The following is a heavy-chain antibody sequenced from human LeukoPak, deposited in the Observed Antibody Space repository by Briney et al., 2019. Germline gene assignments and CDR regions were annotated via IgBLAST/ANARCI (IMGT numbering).Heavy chain of an antibody. J-gene: IGHJ4*02. CDR3: AKDNLVYYYDSSGTYFDY. CDR2: IRYDGSNK. CDR1: GFSLSDYY. Sequence: GGSLRLSCEASGFSLSDYYMTWIRQPPGKGLEWVAFIRYDGSNKYYADSVKGRFTISRDNSKNTLYLQMNSLRAEDTAVYYCAKDNLVYYYDSSGTYFDYWGQGTLVTVSS. D-gene: IGHD3-22*01. V-gene: IGHV3-30*02.